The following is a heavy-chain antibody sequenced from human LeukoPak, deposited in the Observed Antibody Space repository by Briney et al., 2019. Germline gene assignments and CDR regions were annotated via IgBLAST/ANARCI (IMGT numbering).Heavy chain of an antibody. CDR2: INPSGGST. Sequence: ASVTVSCKASGYTFTIYYMHWVRQAPGQGLEWMGIINPSGGSTSYAQKFQGRVTMTRDTSTSTVYMELSSLRSEDTAVYYCARASTAHYDFWTTLKPPDAFDIWGQGTMVTVSS. CDR1: GYTFTIYY. D-gene: IGHD3-3*01. J-gene: IGHJ3*02. V-gene: IGHV1-46*01. CDR3: ARASTAHYDFWTTLKPPDAFDI.